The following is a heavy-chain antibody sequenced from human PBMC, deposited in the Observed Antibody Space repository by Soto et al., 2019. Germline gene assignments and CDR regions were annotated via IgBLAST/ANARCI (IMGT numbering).Heavy chain of an antibody. CDR1: GYTFTSYG. CDR2: ISAYNGNT. J-gene: IGHJ3*02. V-gene: IGHV1-18*01. Sequence: GASVKVSCKASGYTFTSYGISWVRQAPGQGLAWMGWISAYNGNTNYAQKPQGRVTMTTDTSTSTAYMELRSLRSDDTAVYYCAPRDDCSGYYLSGAFDIWGQGTMVTVSS. D-gene: IGHD3-22*01. CDR3: APRDDCSGYYLSGAFDI.